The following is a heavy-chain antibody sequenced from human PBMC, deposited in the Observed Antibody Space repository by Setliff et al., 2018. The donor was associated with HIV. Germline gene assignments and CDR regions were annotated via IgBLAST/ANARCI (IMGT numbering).Heavy chain of an antibody. J-gene: IGHJ4*02. CDR2: ISPDGSSI. D-gene: IGHD2-15*01. Sequence: HPGGSLRLSCAASGFTFSSNWMHWVRQVPGKGLVWVSRISPDGSSISYADSVKGRFTISRDNAKNTLYLQMNSLRAEDTAVYYCATYRGYNSGDRWSFFDYWGQGILVTVSS. V-gene: IGHV3-74*01. CDR1: GFTFSSNW. CDR3: ATYRGYNSGDRWSFFDY.